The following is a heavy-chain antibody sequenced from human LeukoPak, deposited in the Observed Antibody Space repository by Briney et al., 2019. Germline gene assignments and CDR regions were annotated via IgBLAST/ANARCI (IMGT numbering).Heavy chain of an antibody. Sequence: GGSLRLSCAASGFTFDDYAMHWVRQAPGKGLEWVSGISWNSGSIGYADSVKGRFTISRDNAKNSLYLQMNSLRAEDTALYHCAKDMHYDSSGYYHTTFDYWGQGTLVTVSS. CDR2: ISWNSGSI. J-gene: IGHJ4*02. V-gene: IGHV3-9*01. CDR3: AKDMHYDSSGYYHTTFDY. CDR1: GFTFDDYA. D-gene: IGHD3-22*01.